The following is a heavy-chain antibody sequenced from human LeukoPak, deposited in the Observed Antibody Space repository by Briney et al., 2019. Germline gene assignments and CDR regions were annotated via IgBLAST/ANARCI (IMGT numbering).Heavy chain of an antibody. CDR3: ARGYSSGWYHRKEDMDV. CDR2: INPNSGGT. CDR1: GYIFTNYY. V-gene: IGHV1-2*02. D-gene: IGHD6-19*01. J-gene: IGHJ6*03. Sequence: ASVKVSCKASGYIFTNYYMHWVRQAPGQGLEWMGWINPNSGGTNYAQKFQGRVTMTRDTSISTAYMELSRLRSDDTAVYYCARGYSSGWYHRKEDMDVWGKGTTVTVSS.